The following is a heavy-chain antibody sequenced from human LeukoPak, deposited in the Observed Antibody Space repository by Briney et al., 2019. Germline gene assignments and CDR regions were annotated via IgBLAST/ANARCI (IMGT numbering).Heavy chain of an antibody. Sequence: PGGSLRLSCAASGFTLSSYSMNWVRQAPGSGLEWVSSISSGSKYIYNADSLKGRFAISRDNAKSSLYLQINSLRVDDTAVYYCARALSYSYGSMDFWGQGTLVIVSS. J-gene: IGHJ4*02. CDR3: ARALSYSYGSMDF. V-gene: IGHV3-21*01. CDR2: ISSGSKYI. D-gene: IGHD5-18*01. CDR1: GFTLSSYS.